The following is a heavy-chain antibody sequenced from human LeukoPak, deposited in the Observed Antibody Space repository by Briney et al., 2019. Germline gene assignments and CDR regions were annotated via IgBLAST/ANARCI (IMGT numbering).Heavy chain of an antibody. J-gene: IGHJ6*03. CDR2: IYYSGST. Sequence: KPSETLSLTCTVSGGSISSHYWSWIRQPPGKGLEWIGYIYYSGSTNYNPSLESRVTISVDTSKNQFSLKLSSVTAADTAVYYCARHGIYDSSGYYFPNYYYYYMDVWGKGTTVTVSS. CDR1: GGSISSHY. V-gene: IGHV4-59*11. CDR3: ARHGIYDSSGYYFPNYYYYYMDV. D-gene: IGHD3-22*01.